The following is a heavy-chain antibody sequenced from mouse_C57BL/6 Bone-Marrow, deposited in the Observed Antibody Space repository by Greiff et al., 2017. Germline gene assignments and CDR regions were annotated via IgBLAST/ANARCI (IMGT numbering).Heavy chain of an antibody. CDR2: INPNNGGT. J-gene: IGHJ2*01. CDR3: ARSVLGGFDY. Sequence: EVQLQQSGPELVKPGASVKISCKASGYTFTDYYMNWVKQSHGKSLEWIGDINPNNGGTSYNQKFKGKATLTVDKSSSTAYMELRSLTSEDSAVYYCARSVLGGFDYWGQGTTLTVSS. CDR1: GYTFTDYY. V-gene: IGHV1-26*01. D-gene: IGHD3-1*01.